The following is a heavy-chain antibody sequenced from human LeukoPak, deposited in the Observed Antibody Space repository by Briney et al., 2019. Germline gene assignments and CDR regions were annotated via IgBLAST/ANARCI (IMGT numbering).Heavy chain of an antibody. V-gene: IGHV4-30-2*01. CDR1: GGSISSGGYS. J-gene: IGHJ3*02. CDR2: VYYSGSS. D-gene: IGHD3-16*01. CDR3: AGGWANAFDI. Sequence: PSETLSLTCAVSGGSISSGGYSWSWIRQPPGKGLEWIGSVYYSGSSYYNPSLDSRLTISIDGSKNQFSLRLSSVTAADTAVYYCAGGWANAFDIWGQGTMVTVSS.